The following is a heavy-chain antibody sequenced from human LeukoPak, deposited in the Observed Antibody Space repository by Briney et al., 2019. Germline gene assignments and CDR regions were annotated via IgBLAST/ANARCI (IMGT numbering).Heavy chain of an antibody. CDR3: ARDKDYYDSSGYYYNPFDY. CDR1: RGTFSIYT. D-gene: IGHD3-22*01. V-gene: IGHV1-69*04. J-gene: IGHJ4*02. CDR2: IIPILGIA. Sequence: SVKVSCKASRGTFSIYTISWVRQAPGQRLEWMGRIIPILGIANYAQKFQGRVTITADKSTSTAYMELSSLRSEDTAVYYCARDKDYYDSSGYYYNPFDYWGQGTLVTVSS.